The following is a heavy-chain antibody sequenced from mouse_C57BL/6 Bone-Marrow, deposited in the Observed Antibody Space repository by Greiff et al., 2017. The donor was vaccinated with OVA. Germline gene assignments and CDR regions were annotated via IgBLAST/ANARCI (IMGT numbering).Heavy chain of an antibody. CDR3: TTWGRGVDY. V-gene: IGHV14-4*01. D-gene: IGHD3-3*01. CDR1: GFNIKDDY. J-gene: IGHJ2*01. CDR2: IDPENGDT. Sequence: EVQLVESGAELVRPGASVKLSCTASGFNIKDDYMHWVKQRPEQGLEWIGWIDPENGDTEYASKFQGKATITADTSSNTAYLQLSSLTSEDTAVYYCTTWGRGVDYWGQGTTLTVSS.